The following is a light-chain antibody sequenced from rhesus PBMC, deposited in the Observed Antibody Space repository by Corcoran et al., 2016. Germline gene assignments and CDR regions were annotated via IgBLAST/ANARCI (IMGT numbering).Light chain of an antibody. CDR1: ENVNNY. CDR3: QHSYGTPFT. J-gene: IGKJ3*01. V-gene: IGKV1-74*01. CDR2: KAS. Sequence: DIQMTQSPSSLSASVGDRVTITCRASENVNNYLHWYQQKPGKAPKLLSYKASTLQSGVPSRFSGSGTGTDFTLSISSLQTEDFATYYCQHSYGTPFTFGPGTKLDIK.